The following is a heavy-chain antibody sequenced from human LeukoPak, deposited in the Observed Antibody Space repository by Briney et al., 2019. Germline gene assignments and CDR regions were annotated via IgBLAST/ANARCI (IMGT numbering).Heavy chain of an antibody. CDR1: GYTFTSYG. CDR3: ARDIGGVTMTVVPRGDYYYYMDV. CDR2: ISAYNGNT. J-gene: IGHJ6*03. V-gene: IGHV1-18*01. Sequence: ASVKVSCKASGYTFTSYGISWVRQAPGQGLEWMGWISAYNGNTNYAQKLQGRVTMTTDTSTSTAYMELRSLRSDDTAVYYCARDIGGVTMTVVPRGDYYYYMDVWGKGTTDTVSS. D-gene: IGHD3-22*01.